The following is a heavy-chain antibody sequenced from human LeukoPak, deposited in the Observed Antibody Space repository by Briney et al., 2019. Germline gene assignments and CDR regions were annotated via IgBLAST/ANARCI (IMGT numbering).Heavy chain of an antibody. V-gene: IGHV1-18*01. J-gene: IGHJ4*02. CDR3: AREDKWNYSFDY. CDR2: ISAYNGNT. Sequence: VASVKVSCKASGYTFTRYGISWVRQAPGQGLEWMGWISAYNGNTNYAQKFQGRVTMTTDTSTSTAYMEVRSLRSDDTAVYYCAREDKWNYSFDYWGQGTLVTVSS. D-gene: IGHD1-7*01. CDR1: GYTFTRYG.